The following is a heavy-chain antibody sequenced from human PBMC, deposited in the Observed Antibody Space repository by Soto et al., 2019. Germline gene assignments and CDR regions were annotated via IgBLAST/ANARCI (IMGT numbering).Heavy chain of an antibody. CDR3: VRGSIGWNGFDY. CDR1: GFTFSSHW. D-gene: IGHD1-1*01. Sequence: EVQLVESGGALVQPGGSLRLSCAASGFTFSSHWMYWVRQAPGKGLVWVSRIKYDGSDTYYADSVKGRCTISRDNAKNTVYLKMNRLRAEDTAVYYCVRGSIGWNGFDYWGQGTLVTVSS. V-gene: IGHV3-74*01. J-gene: IGHJ4*02. CDR2: IKYDGSDT.